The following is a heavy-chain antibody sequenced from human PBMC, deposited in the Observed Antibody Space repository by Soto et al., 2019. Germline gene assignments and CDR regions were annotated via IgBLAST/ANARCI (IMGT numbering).Heavy chain of an antibody. CDR1: GFTFSSYG. J-gene: IGHJ5*02. Sequence: GSLRLSCAASGFTFSSYGMHWVRQAPGKGLEWVAVIWYDGSNKYYADSVKGRFTISRDNSKNTLYLQMNSLRAEDTAVYYCARDQGCTNGVCYSNWFDPWGQGTLVTVSS. CDR2: IWYDGSNK. D-gene: IGHD2-8*01. CDR3: ARDQGCTNGVCYSNWFDP. V-gene: IGHV3-33*01.